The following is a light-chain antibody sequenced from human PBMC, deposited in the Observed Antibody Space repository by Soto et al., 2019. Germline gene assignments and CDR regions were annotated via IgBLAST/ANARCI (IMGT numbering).Light chain of an antibody. CDR3: QQYGSLPRT. CDR2: KAS. Sequence: DIQMTQSPSTLSSSLGDRVTLTCRASQSINNYLAWYQQKPGKAPKLLIYKASTLDSGIPARFSGSGSGTEFTLSISSLQPDDFATYYCQQYGSLPRTFGQGTKVEIK. V-gene: IGKV1-5*03. J-gene: IGKJ1*01. CDR1: QSINNY.